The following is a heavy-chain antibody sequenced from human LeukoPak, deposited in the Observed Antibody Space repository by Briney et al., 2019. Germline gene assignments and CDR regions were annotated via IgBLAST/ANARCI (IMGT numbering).Heavy chain of an antibody. D-gene: IGHD3-16*02. CDR1: GFTFSNYV. CDR2: ILYDGSKN. CDR3: ARTYSFSLSRFDY. J-gene: IGHJ4*02. Sequence: GRSLRLSCAVSGFTFSNYVIHWVRQAPGKGLEWVAAILYDGSKNYYADSVKGRLTISRDNSKNSLYLQMNSLRAEDTAVYYCARTYSFSLSRFDYWGQGTLVTVSS. V-gene: IGHV3-30-3*01.